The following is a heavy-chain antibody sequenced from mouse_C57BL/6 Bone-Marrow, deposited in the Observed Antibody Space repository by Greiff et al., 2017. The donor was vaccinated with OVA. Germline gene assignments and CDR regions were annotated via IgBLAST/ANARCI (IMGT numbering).Heavy chain of an antibody. CDR2: ISDGGSYT. J-gene: IGHJ3*01. V-gene: IGHV5-4*01. CDR3: ARATVVATRFAY. Sequence: VHLVESGGGLVKPGGSLKLSCAASGFTFSSYAMSWVRQTPEKRLEWVATISDGGSYTYYPDNVKGRFTISRDNAKNNLYLQMSHLKSEDTAMYYCARATVVATRFAYWGQGTLVTVSA. D-gene: IGHD1-1*01. CDR1: GFTFSSYA.